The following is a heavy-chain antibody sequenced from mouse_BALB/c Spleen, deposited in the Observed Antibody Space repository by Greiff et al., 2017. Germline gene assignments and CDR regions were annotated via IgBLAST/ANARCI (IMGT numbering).Heavy chain of an antibody. V-gene: IGHV5-6-2*01. CDR1: GFTFSSYY. CDR3: ARIDRYAYAMDY. D-gene: IGHD2-14*01. CDR2: INSNGGST. Sequence: EVMLVESGGGLVKLGGSLKLSCAASGFTFSSYYMSWVRQTPEKRLELVAAINSNGGSTYYPDTVKGRFTISRDNAKNTLYLQMSSLKSEDTALYYCARIDRYAYAMDYWGEGTSVTVSS. J-gene: IGHJ4*01.